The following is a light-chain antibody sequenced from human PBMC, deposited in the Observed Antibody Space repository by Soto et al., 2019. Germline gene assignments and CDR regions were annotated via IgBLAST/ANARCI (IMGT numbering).Light chain of an antibody. V-gene: IGLV2-14*01. Sequence: QSALTQPASVSGSPGQSITISCTGTSSDVGGYNYVSWYQQHPGKAPKLMIYDVSNRPSGVSNRFSGSKSGNTASLTISGRQAADEADYYCSSYTSSGTLMVFGGGTKLTVL. CDR2: DVS. CDR3: SSYTSSGTLMV. J-gene: IGLJ2*01. CDR1: SSDVGGYNY.